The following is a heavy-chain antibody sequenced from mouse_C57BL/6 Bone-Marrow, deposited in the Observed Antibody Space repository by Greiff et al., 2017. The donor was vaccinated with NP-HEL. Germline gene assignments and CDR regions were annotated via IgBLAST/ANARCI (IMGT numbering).Heavy chain of an antibody. CDR2: IWRGGST. CDR1: GFSFTSYG. V-gene: IGHV2-5*01. Sequence: QVQLQQSGPGLVQPSQSLSITCTVSGFSFTSYGVHWVRQSPGKGLEWLGVIWRGGSTVYNAAFMSRLSITKDNSKSQIFFKMNMLQADDTAIYYCAKNAGPGFAYWGQGTLVTVSA. CDR3: AKNAGPGFAY. J-gene: IGHJ3*01.